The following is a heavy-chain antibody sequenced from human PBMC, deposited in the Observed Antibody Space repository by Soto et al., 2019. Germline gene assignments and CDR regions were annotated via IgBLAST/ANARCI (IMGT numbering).Heavy chain of an antibody. V-gene: IGHV1-18*01. CDR3: ARDLGITMIVVVLRADYYYGMDV. J-gene: IGHJ6*02. CDR2: ISAYNGNT. Sequence: ASVKVSCKASGYTLTSYGISWVRQAPGQGLEWMGWISAYNGNTNYAQKLQGRVTMTTDTSTSTAYMELRSLRSDDTAVYYCARDLGITMIVVVLRADYYYGMDVWGQGTTVTVSS. D-gene: IGHD3-22*01. CDR1: GYTLTSYG.